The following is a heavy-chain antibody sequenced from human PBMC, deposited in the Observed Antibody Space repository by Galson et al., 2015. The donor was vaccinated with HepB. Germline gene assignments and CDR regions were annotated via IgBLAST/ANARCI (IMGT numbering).Heavy chain of an antibody. J-gene: IGHJ6*02. Sequence: SLRLSCAASGFIFSSYAMSWVRQAPGKGLEWVSAISASGDGTYYADSVKGRFTISRDNSKNTLYLQMNSLRAEDTAVYYCATNRGVTDYYYGMDVWGQGTAVTVSS. V-gene: IGHV3-23*01. CDR3: ATNRGVTDYYYGMDV. CDR1: GFIFSSYA. CDR2: ISASGDGT. D-gene: IGHD3-10*01.